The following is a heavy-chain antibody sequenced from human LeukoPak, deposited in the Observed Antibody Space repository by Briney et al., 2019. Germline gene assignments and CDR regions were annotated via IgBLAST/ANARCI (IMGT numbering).Heavy chain of an antibody. CDR3: ARRYYGSGSYYNWFDP. Sequence: GESLKISCRGSGYSFTSYWIGWVRQMPGKGLEWMGIIYPGDSDTRYSPSFQGQVTISADKSISTAYLQWSSLKASDTAMYYCARRYYGSGSYYNWFDPWGQGTLVTVSS. D-gene: IGHD3-10*01. J-gene: IGHJ5*02. CDR2: IYPGDSDT. V-gene: IGHV5-51*01. CDR1: GYSFTSYW.